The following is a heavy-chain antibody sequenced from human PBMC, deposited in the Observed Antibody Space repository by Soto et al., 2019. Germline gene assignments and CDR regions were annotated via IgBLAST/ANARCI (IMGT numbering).Heavy chain of an antibody. CDR3: ARDLGFWTTGVC. D-gene: IGHD2-8*01. J-gene: IGHJ1*01. CDR1: GFSFSSYS. Sequence: EVQMVESGGGLVKPGGSLRLSCAASGFSFSSYSMNWVRQAPGRGLEWVSSITGSSSYKYYADSVKGRFTISRDNAKNSLFLQMNSLRAEDTAVYYCARDLGFWTTGVCWGEGTLVTVSS. V-gene: IGHV3-21*01. CDR2: ITGSSSYK.